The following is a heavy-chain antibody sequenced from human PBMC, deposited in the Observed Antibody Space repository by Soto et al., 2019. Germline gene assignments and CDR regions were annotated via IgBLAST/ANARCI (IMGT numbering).Heavy chain of an antibody. CDR2: IKSDASIT. CDR3: AAGDSGGLKY. J-gene: IGHJ4*02. Sequence: EVQLVESGGGLAQPGESLRLSCAASGFTFTNYWMHWIRQSPGKGLVWVSHIKSDASITNYAASVKGRFTISRDNARNTLSLQMNSLRVEDTAVYYCAAGDSGGLKYWGQGTLVTVSS. D-gene: IGHD2-21*01. CDR1: GFTFTNYW. V-gene: IGHV3-74*01.